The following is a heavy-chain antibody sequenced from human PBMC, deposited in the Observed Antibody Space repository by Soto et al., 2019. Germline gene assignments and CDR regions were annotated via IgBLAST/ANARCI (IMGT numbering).Heavy chain of an antibody. CDR2: IYGSGSLYASGTT. V-gene: IGHV4-4*07. CDR1: GGSISEFY. D-gene: IGHD3-16*01. J-gene: IGHJ6*02. Sequence: QVQLQESGPGLVRPSETLSLTCTVSGGSISEFYWSWIRQPAGKGMAWVGRIYGSGSLYASGTTTHNPSIKSRITNSVGLSKNQVSLKLAFVDLGGTAVDYCGGGGGGDRPSVYYYNGMEGWGQGTTVTVSS. CDR3: GGGGGGDRPSVYYYNGMEG.